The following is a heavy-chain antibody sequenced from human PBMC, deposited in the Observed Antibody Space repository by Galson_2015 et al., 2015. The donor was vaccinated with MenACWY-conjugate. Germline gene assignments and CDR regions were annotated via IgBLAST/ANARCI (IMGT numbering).Heavy chain of an antibody. D-gene: IGHD2-8*01. CDR3: AAGSMGY. V-gene: IGHV1-3*01. J-gene: IGHJ4*02. CDR2: INAGNGNT. Sequence: SVKVSCKASGYTFTSYALHWVRQASGQRLECMGWINAGNGNTKYSQKFQGRVTITRDTSASTAYMELSSLRSEDTAVYYCAAGSMGYWGQGTLVTVSS. CDR1: GYTFTSYA.